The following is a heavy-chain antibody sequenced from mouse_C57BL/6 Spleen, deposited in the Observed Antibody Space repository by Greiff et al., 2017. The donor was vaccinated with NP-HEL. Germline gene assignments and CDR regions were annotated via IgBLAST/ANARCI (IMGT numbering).Heavy chain of an antibody. J-gene: IGHJ3*01. CDR3: TTGDYYGSRGFAY. CDR1: GYTFTSYW. CDR2: IYPGNSDT. V-gene: IGHV1-5*01. Sequence: VQLQQSGTVLARPGASVKMSCKPSGYTFTSYWMHWVKQRPGQGLEWIGAIYPGNSDTSYNQKFKGKAKLTAVTSASTAYMELSSLTNEDSAVYYCTTGDYYGSRGFAYWGQGTLVTVSA. D-gene: IGHD1-1*01.